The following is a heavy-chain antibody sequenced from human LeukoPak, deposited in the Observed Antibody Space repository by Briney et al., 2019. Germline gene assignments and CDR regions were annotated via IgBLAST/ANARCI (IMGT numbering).Heavy chain of an antibody. V-gene: IGHV3-30*18. J-gene: IGHJ4*02. D-gene: IGHD3-16*01. CDR2: ISYDGSNK. CDR1: GFTFSSYG. Sequence: GGSLRLSCAASGFTFSSYGMPWVRQAPGKGLEWVAVISYDGSNKYYADSVKGRFTISRDNSKNTLYLQMNSLRAEDTAVYYCAKDGMGVWGQGTLVTVSS. CDR3: AKDGMGV.